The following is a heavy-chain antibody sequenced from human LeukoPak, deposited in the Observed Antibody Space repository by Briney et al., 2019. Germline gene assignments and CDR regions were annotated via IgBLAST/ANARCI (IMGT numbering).Heavy chain of an antibody. CDR2: INHSGST. CDR3: AREDGGWGDYVVLGPFGY. Sequence: SETLSLTCAVYGGSFSGYYWSWIRQPPGKGLEWIGEINHSGSTNYNPSLKSRVTISVDTSKNQFSLKLSSVTAADTAVYYCAREDGGWGDYVVLGPFGYWGQGTLVTVSS. V-gene: IGHV4-34*01. D-gene: IGHD4-17*01. CDR1: GGSFSGYY. J-gene: IGHJ4*02.